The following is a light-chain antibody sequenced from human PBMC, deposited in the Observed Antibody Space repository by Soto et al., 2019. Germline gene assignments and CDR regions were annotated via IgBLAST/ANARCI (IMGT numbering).Light chain of an antibody. CDR1: EXXNNY. Sequence: DGVXXXXXXSEXXNNYLNWXXQKPGRAPKLLIHAAXTLQSGVPSRXXXXXSGTDFTLTISSLQPEDFATYSCQQSYTTPWTFGLGTRVEI. CDR2: AAX. J-gene: IGKJ1*01. CDR3: QQSYTTPWT. V-gene: IGKV1-39*01.